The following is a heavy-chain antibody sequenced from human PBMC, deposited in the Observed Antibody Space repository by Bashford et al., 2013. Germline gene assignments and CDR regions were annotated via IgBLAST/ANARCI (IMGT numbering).Heavy chain of an antibody. CDR2: IIPIFGTA. J-gene: IGHJ4*01. CDR1: GGTFSDYT. Sequence: SVKVSCKASGGTFSDYTINWLRQAPGQGLEWMGGIIPIFGTANYAQKFQGRVTITADESTSTAYMELSSLRSEDTAVYYCARSRITYYYDVSAYWLDWGHGTLVTVSS. V-gene: IGHV1-69*13. D-gene: IGHD3-22*01. CDR3: ARSRITYYYDVSAYWLD.